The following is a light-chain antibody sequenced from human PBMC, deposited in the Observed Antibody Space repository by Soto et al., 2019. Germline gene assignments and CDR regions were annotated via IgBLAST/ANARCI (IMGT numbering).Light chain of an antibody. Sequence: IQMTQSPSTLSASGGDRVTITCRASQSISSWLAWYQQKPGKAPKLLIYDASSLESGVPSRFSGSGSGTEFTLTISSLQPDDFATYYCQQYNSYPATFGGGTKVDIK. J-gene: IGKJ4*01. CDR2: DAS. CDR3: QQYNSYPAT. CDR1: QSISSW. V-gene: IGKV1-5*01.